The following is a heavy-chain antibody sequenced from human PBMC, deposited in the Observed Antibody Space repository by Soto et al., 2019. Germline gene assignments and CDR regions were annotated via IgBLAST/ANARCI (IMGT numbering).Heavy chain of an antibody. CDR2: INVGSGNT. J-gene: IGHJ6*02. CDR3: ARATLRYYAIDV. V-gene: IGHV1-3*01. Sequence: QVQLVQSGAEVKKPGTSVKLSCKASGYTFTNYAMHWVRQVPGQSPEWMGWINVGSGNTKSSQRFQGRVTITRDTAASTAYMELSSLRSEDTAVYYCARATLRYYAIDVWGQGTTVTVSS. D-gene: IGHD3-16*01. CDR1: GYTFTNYA.